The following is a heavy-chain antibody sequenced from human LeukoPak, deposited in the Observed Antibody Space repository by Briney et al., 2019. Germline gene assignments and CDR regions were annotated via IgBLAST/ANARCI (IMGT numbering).Heavy chain of an antibody. CDR1: GYTFTGYY. D-gene: IGHD3-22*01. CDR2: INPNSGGT. Sequence: ASVKVSCKASGYTFTGYYMHWVRQAPGQGLEWMGRINPNSGGTNNAQKFQGRVTMTRDTSISTAYMELSRLRSDDTAVYYCARDYAYYFESSGYYSLDWFDPWGQGTLVTVSS. CDR3: ARDYAYYFESSGYYSLDWFDP. J-gene: IGHJ5*02. V-gene: IGHV1-2*06.